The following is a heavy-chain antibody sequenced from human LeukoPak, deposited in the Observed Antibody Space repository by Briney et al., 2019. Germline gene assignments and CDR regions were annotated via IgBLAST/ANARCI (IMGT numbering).Heavy chain of an antibody. CDR2: IYYSGST. Sequence: PSETLSLTCTVSGGSISSYYWSWIRQPPGKGLEWIGYIYYSGSTNYNPSLKSRVTISVDTSKNQFSLKLSSVTAADTAVYYCARFSGTYYFDYWGQGTLVTVSS. J-gene: IGHJ4*02. CDR1: GGSISSYY. V-gene: IGHV4-59*01. CDR3: ARFSGTYYFDY.